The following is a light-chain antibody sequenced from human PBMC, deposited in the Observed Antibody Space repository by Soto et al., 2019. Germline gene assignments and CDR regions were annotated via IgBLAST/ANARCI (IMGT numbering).Light chain of an antibody. CDR2: GVS. V-gene: IGLV2-14*03. CDR3: NSYTSSSTLV. J-gene: IGLJ3*02. CDR1: TSDVGGYNY. Sequence: QSVLTQPASVSGSPGQSITISCTGTTSDVGGYNYVSWYQQHPGKAPKVLIYGVSNRPSGVSNRFSGSKSGNTASLTISGLQADDEADYYCNSYTSSSTLVFGGGTKVTVL.